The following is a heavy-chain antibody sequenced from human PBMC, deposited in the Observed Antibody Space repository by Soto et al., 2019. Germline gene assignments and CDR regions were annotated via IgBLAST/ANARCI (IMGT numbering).Heavy chain of an antibody. J-gene: IGHJ6*02. CDR2: VISDGSYT. V-gene: IGHV3-74*01. CDR3: ARVACDSTSSTCYPKFHSMDV. CDR1: GFTFSSYW. D-gene: IGHD2-2*01. Sequence: PGGSLRLSCAASGFTFSSYWMHWVRQAPGKGLEWVSRVISDGSYTTYADSVKGRFTISRANAKNTLYLQMNRLRAEDTAVYYFARVACDSTSSTCYPKFHSMDVWGQGTTVTVSS.